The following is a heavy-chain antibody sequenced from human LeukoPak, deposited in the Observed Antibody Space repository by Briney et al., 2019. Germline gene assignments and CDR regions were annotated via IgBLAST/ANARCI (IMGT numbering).Heavy chain of an antibody. Sequence: ASVTVSCKASGYTFTKYYIHWVRQAPGQGLEWMGMINPSDGATTYAQRFQGRVIMTGDMSTTTVHMDLRGLRSEEKAVYFCAREQSGGLNDSLGGLFASYYTYYYMDVWGRGTTVSVSS. V-gene: IGHV1-46*01. CDR3: AREQSGGLNDSLGGLFASYYTYYYMDV. CDR2: INPSDGAT. CDR1: GYTFTKYY. J-gene: IGHJ6*03. D-gene: IGHD3-10*01.